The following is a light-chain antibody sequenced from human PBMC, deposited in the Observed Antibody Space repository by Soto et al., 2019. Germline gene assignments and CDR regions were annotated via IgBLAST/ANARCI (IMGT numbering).Light chain of an antibody. J-gene: IGKJ4*01. CDR1: QSVSSY. V-gene: IGKV3-11*01. CDR2: DAS. Sequence: EIVLTQSPATLSLSPGERATLSCRASQSVSSYLAWYQQQPGQAPRLLIYDASNRAPGIPARFSGSGSGTDFTLTSSSLEPEDLAVYYCQQRSNWPLTLGGGTKVEIK. CDR3: QQRSNWPLT.